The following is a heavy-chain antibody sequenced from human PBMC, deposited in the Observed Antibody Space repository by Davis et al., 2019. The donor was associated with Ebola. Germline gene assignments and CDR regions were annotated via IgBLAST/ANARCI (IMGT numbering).Heavy chain of an antibody. D-gene: IGHD1-26*01. CDR1: GDSIRGGTYY. J-gene: IGHJ4*02. Sequence: SETLSLTCSVSGDSIRGGTYYWAWIRQPPGKGLEWIGSIYSTGGTHYNPSLKSQFTLSVDTSKNQFSLRLNSVTAADTAVYYCARHGAQWELISFFDYWGQGTLVTVSS. CDR3: ARHGAQWELISFFDY. V-gene: IGHV4-39*01. CDR2: IYSTGGT.